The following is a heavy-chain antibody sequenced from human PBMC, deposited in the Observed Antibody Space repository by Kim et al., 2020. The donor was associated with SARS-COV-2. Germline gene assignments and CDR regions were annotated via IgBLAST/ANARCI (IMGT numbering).Heavy chain of an antibody. V-gene: IGHV3-30*07. J-gene: IGHJ5*02. Sequence: ADAVKGRFTISRDNSKNTLYLQMNSLRAEDTAVYYCARSDTVGANDWFDPWGQGTLVTVSS. D-gene: IGHD2-15*01. CDR3: ARSDTVGANDWFDP.